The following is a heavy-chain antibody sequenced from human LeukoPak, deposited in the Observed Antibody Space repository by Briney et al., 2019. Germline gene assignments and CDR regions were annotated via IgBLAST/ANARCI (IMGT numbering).Heavy chain of an antibody. J-gene: IGHJ6*02. D-gene: IGHD4-4*01. CDR2: INHSGST. Sequence: SETLSLTCAVYGGSFSGYYWSWIRQPPGKGLEWIGEINHSGSTNYNPSLKSRVTISVDTSKNQFSLKLSSVTAADTAVYYCARLHSNSSMDVWGQGTTVTVSS. V-gene: IGHV4-34*01. CDR3: ARLHSNSSMDV. CDR1: GGSFSGYY.